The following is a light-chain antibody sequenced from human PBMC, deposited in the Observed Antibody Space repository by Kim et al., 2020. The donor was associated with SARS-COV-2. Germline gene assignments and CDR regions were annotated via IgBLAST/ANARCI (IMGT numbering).Light chain of an antibody. CDR2: ASS. J-gene: IGKJ2*01. V-gene: IGKV3-20*01. Sequence: EIVLTQSPGTLSLSPGETATLSCTASQSVDRNNLAWYQQKPGQAPRLLIYASSSRATGIPARFSGSGSGTDFSLTIRGLDPEDFAVYYCQQYGDSLYTFGQGTKLGI. CDR3: QQYGDSLYT. CDR1: QSVDRNN.